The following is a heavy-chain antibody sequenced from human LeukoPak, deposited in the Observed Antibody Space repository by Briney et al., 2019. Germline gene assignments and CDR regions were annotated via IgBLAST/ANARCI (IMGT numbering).Heavy chain of an antibody. CDR3: AREPEPAITMVRGEVFDI. J-gene: IGHJ3*02. CDR1: GGTLSSYV. Sequence: GASVKVSCKASGGTLSSYVISWVRQAPGQGLEWMGGIIPGFGTANYAQKFQGTVTITADVSATTVYMVLNSLRSEDTAVYYCAREPEPAITMVRGEVFDIWGQGTMVIVSS. D-gene: IGHD3-10*01. CDR2: IIPGFGTA. V-gene: IGHV1-69*13.